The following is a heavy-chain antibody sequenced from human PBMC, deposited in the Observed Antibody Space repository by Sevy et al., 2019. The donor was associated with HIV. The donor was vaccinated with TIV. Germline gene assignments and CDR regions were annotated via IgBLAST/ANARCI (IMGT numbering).Heavy chain of an antibody. J-gene: IGHJ4*02. D-gene: IGHD3-10*01. Sequence: SETLSLTCTVSGGSINNYYWSWIRQPPGKGLQWIGYINHSGSTNYNPSLKSRVTMSVDTSKNQFSLKLSSVTAADTAIYYCARERKAAVGGFDYWGQGTLVTVSS. CDR2: INHSGST. V-gene: IGHV4-59*01. CDR1: GGSINNYY. CDR3: ARERKAAVGGFDY.